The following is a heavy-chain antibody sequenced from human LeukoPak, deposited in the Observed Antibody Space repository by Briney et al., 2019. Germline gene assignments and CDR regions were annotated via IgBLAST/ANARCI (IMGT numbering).Heavy chain of an antibody. D-gene: IGHD3-10*01. CDR3: ARDTYYGSGSYPGAFDI. Sequence: SETRSLTCTVSGYSISSGYYWGWIRQPPGKGLEWIGSIYHSGSTYYNPSLKSRVTISVDTSKNQFSLKLSSVTAADTAVYYCARDTYYGSGSYPGAFDIWGQGTMVTVSS. J-gene: IGHJ3*02. CDR1: GYSISSGYY. V-gene: IGHV4-38-2*02. CDR2: IYHSGST.